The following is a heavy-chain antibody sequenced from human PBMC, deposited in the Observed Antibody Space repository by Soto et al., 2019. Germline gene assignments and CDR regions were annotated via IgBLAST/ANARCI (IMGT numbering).Heavy chain of an antibody. V-gene: IGHV5-51*01. J-gene: IGHJ6*02. Sequence: GESLKISCNGSENSFTNYWIAWVLQMPGKGLEWMGIIYPGDSNTRYSPSFQCQVTISADKSISTAYLQWSSLKASDTAMYYCATLEATTNYFYFGMDVWGQGTTVTVSS. CDR1: ENSFTNYW. D-gene: IGHD1-1*01. CDR2: IYPGDSNT. CDR3: ATLEATTNYFYFGMDV.